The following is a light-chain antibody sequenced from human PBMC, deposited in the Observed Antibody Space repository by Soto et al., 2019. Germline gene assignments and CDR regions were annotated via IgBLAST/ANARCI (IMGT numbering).Light chain of an antibody. CDR1: TSNIGAGYD. Sequence: SVLTKLGSLSGAPGQRVTISSTGSTSNIGAGYDVNWYQQLPGTAPKVLLYENNNRPSGVPDRFSGSKSDISASLAIAGLQAEDEADYYGQCYDNRLSDYVFGSGTKVTVL. CDR2: ENN. V-gene: IGLV1-40*01. CDR3: QCYDNRLSDYV. J-gene: IGLJ1*01.